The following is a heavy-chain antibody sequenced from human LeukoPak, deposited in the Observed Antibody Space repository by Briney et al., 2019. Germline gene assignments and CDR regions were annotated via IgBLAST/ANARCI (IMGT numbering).Heavy chain of an antibody. Sequence: TGGSLRLSCAASGFTFSSYGMHWVRQAPGKGLEWVAFIPYDGSNKYYADSVKGRFTISRDNSKNTLYLQMNSLRAEDTAVYYCAKDAPSYYYDSSGYFDYWGQGTLVTVSS. CDR2: IPYDGSNK. CDR3: AKDAPSYYYDSSGYFDY. D-gene: IGHD3-22*01. J-gene: IGHJ4*02. CDR1: GFTFSSYG. V-gene: IGHV3-30*02.